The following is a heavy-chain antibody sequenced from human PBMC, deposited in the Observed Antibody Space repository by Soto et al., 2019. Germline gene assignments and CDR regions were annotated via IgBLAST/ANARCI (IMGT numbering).Heavy chain of an antibody. CDR3: ASPIGPGLQSPFDP. Sequence: SVKVSCKASGGTFSSYTISWVRQAPGQGLEWMGRIIPILGIANYAQKFQGRVTITADKSTSTAYMELSSLRSEDTAVYYCASPIGPGLQSPFDPWGQGTLVTVPS. J-gene: IGHJ5*02. V-gene: IGHV1-69*02. CDR2: IIPILGIA. CDR1: GGTFSSYT. D-gene: IGHD4-4*01.